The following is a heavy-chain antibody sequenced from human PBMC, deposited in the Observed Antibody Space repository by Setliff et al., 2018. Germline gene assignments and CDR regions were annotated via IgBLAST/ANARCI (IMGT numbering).Heavy chain of an antibody. J-gene: IGHJ4*02. CDR1: GFTFSSYS. V-gene: IGHV3-21*01. CDR2: ISSSSSYI. D-gene: IGHD2-2*01. CDR3: AKSVGGLTSSSVGY. Sequence: GGSLRLSCAASGFTFSSYSMNWVRQAPGKGLEWVSSISSSSSYIYYADSVKGRFTISRDNAKNSLYLQMNSLRAEDTAVYYCAKSVGGLTSSSVGYWGQGTLVTVSS.